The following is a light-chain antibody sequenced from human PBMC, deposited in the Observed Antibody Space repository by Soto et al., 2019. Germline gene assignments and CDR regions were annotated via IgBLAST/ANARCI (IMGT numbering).Light chain of an antibody. Sequence: EIVLTQSPATLSLSPGERATLSCRASQSVSSYLAWYQQKPGQAPRLLIYDASNSATGIPARFSGSGSGTDFPLTISSLEPEDFALYYCQQRSNWLGTFGPGTKVDIK. V-gene: IGKV3-11*01. J-gene: IGKJ3*01. CDR2: DAS. CDR1: QSVSSY. CDR3: QQRSNWLGT.